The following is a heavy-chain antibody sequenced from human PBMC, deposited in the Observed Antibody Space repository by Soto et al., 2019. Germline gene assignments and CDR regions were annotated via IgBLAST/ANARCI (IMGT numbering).Heavy chain of an antibody. Sequence: SETLSLTCAVYGGSFSGYYWSWIRQPPGKGLEWIGEINHSGSTNYNPSLKSRVTISVDTSKNQFSLKLSSVTAADTAVYYCARRSIVVVPAAAPQNWFDPWGQGTLVTVS. V-gene: IGHV4-34*01. CDR1: GGSFSGYY. CDR2: INHSGST. J-gene: IGHJ5*02. D-gene: IGHD2-2*01. CDR3: ARRSIVVVPAAAPQNWFDP.